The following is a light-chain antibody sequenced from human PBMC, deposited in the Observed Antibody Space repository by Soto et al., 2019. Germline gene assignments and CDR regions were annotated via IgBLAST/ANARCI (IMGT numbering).Light chain of an antibody. CDR3: QQYSSYPWT. CDR1: ECMSDW. J-gene: IGKJ1*01. V-gene: IGKV1-5*03. Sequence: DIQMTQSPTTLSASIGDRVTIARRRIECMSDWLAWYQQKPGRVPKLLISKASSLESGLPLRFSGSGSGREFTLTISSLPPDDFATYNCQQYSSYPWTFGQGTKVEVK. CDR2: KAS.